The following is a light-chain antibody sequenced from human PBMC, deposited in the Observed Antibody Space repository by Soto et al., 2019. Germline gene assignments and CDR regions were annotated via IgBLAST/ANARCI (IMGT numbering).Light chain of an antibody. Sequence: QSALTHPPSASGSPVQSVTISCTGTSSDVGGYNYVSWYQQHPGKAPKLMIYEVSKRPSGVPDRFSGYKSGNTASLTVSGLQAEYEADYYCSSYAGSNNLVVFGGGTKLTVL. CDR2: EVS. V-gene: IGLV2-8*01. J-gene: IGLJ2*01. CDR1: SSDVGGYNY. CDR3: SSYAGSNNLVV.